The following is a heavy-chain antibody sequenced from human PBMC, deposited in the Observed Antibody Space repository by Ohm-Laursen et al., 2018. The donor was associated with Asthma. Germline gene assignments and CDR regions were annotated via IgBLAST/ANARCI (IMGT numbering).Heavy chain of an antibody. D-gene: IGHD6-6*01. V-gene: IGHV1-8*01. J-gene: IGHJ4*02. CDR1: GYTFTSYD. Sequence: GASVKVSCRASGYTFTSYDINWVRQATGQGLEWMGWMNPNSGNTGYAQKFQGRVTMTRNTSISTAYMELSSLRSEDTAVYYCARGTYSSSSIDYWGQGTLVTVSS. CDR2: MNPNSGNT. CDR3: ARGTYSSSSIDY.